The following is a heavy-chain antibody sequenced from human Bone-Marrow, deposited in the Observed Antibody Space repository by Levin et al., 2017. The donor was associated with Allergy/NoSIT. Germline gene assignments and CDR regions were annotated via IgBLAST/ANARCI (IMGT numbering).Heavy chain of an antibody. V-gene: IGHV1-46*03. J-gene: IGHJ4*02. CDR2: INPNGGRT. Sequence: GESLKISCKASADTFTRCYIHWVRQAPGRGLEWMGMINPNGGRTKYAPKFQGRVTVTRDTSTSTVYMELSSLRSEDTAVYFCARDPATQITGYDWGERGYFDYWGQGTLVTVSS. CDR1: ADTFTRCY. CDR3: ARDPATQITGYDWGERGYFDY. D-gene: IGHD5-12*01.